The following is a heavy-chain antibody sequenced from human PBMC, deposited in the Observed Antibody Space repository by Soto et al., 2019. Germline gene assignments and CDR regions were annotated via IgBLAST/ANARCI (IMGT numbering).Heavy chain of an antibody. J-gene: IGHJ1*01. V-gene: IGHV4-61*01. D-gene: IGHD6-13*01. CDR2: IYYSGST. CDR1: GGSVSSGSYY. CDR3: ARGPTAAAGTAYFQH. Sequence: QVQLQESGPGLVKPSETLSLTCTVSGGSVSSGSYYWSWIRQPPGKGLEWIGYIYYSGSTNYNPSLKSRVTISVDTSKNQFSLKLSSVTAADTAVYSCARGPTAAAGTAYFQHWGQGTLVTVSS.